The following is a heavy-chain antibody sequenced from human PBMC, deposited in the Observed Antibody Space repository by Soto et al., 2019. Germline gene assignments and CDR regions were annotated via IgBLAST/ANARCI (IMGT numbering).Heavy chain of an antibody. CDR2: ISTYNGNT. J-gene: IGHJ5*02. CDR3: ARDREYNWNYNWFDP. D-gene: IGHD1-7*01. V-gene: IGHV1-18*01. CDR1: GYTFASYG. Sequence: ASVKVSCKASGYTFASYGISWVRQAPGQGLEWMGWISTYNGNTNFTQKLQGRVTMTTDTSTSTAYMELRSLRSDDTAVYYCARDREYNWNYNWFDPWGQGTLVTVSS.